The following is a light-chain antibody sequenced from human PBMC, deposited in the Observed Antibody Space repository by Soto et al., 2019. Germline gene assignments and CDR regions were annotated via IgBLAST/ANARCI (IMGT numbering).Light chain of an antibody. J-gene: IGKJ3*01. V-gene: IGKV3-15*01. Sequence: EIVMTQSPATLSVSPGDRATLSCRASQSITNNLAWYQHRPGRAPRLLIYGASTRASGIPARFSGSGSGTDFTLTINNLQPEDFAVYYCQQRSNWLISFGPGTKVDIK. CDR3: QQRSNWLIS. CDR2: GAS. CDR1: QSITNN.